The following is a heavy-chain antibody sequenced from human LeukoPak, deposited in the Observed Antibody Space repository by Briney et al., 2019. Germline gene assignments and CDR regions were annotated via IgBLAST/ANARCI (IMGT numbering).Heavy chain of an antibody. CDR3: AKPTHFNWFDP. CDR2: IKQDGSEK. V-gene: IGHV3-7*01. J-gene: IGHJ5*02. Sequence: GGSLRLSCAASGFTFSSYWMSRVRQAPGKGLEWVANIKQDGSEKYYVDSVKGRFTISRDNAKNSLYLQMNSLRAEDTAVYYCAKPTHFNWFDPWGQGTLVTVSS. D-gene: IGHD3-3*02. CDR1: GFTFSSYW.